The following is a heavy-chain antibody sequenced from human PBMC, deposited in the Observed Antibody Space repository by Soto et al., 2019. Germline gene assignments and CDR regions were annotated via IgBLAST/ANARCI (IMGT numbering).Heavy chain of an antibody. CDR1: GFTFNDYA. Sequence: EVQLVESGGGLVQPGRSLRLSCAGSGFTFNDYAMHWVRQAPGKGLEWVSGISWNGGTIGYADSVKGRFTISRDNAKNSLYLPMNSLRAEDTAFYYCAKSSTAYYRCDYWGQGTLVTVSS. J-gene: IGHJ4*02. D-gene: IGHD3-10*01. CDR2: ISWNGGTI. CDR3: AKSSTAYYRCDY. V-gene: IGHV3-9*01.